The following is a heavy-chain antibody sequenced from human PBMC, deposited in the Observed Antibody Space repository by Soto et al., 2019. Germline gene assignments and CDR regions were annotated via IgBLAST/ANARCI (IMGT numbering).Heavy chain of an antibody. CDR1: GFTFSSYA. V-gene: IGHV3-23*01. CDR3: AREIAAAGSDDAFDI. Sequence: GGSLRLSCAAPGFTFSSYAMSWVRQAPGKGLEWVSAISGSGGSTYYADSVKGRFTISRDNSKNSLYLQMNSLKTEDTAVYYCAREIAAAGSDDAFDIWGQGTMVTVSS. J-gene: IGHJ3*02. CDR2: ISGSGGST. D-gene: IGHD6-13*01.